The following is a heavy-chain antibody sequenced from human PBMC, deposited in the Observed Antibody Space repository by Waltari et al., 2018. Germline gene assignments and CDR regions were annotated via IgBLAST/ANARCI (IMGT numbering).Heavy chain of an antibody. D-gene: IGHD6-19*01. J-gene: IGHJ4*02. V-gene: IGHV3-23*01. CDR2: ISGTGDYT. CDR3: AKDQAEWLVLDGYFDS. Sequence: EVQLLESGGELEQPGGSLRISCVGSGLKFSNEAMNWVRQGPGKGLEWVSTISGTGDYTYYADSVKGRFTISRDNSKNTVFLHINNLRVEDTAIYFCAKDQAEWLVLDGYFDSWGQGTPVTVSS. CDR1: GLKFSNEA.